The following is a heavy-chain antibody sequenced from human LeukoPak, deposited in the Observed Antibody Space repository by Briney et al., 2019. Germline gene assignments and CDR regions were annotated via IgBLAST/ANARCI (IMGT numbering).Heavy chain of an antibody. CDR3: AKDLFYYDSGGYLDY. CDR2: ISYDGSNK. J-gene: IGHJ4*02. CDR1: GFTFSSYG. Sequence: GGSLRLSCAASGFTFSSYGMHWVRQAPGKGLEWVAVISYDGSNKYYADSVKGRFTISRDNSKNTLYLQMNSLRAEDTAVYYCAKDLFYYDSGGYLDYWGQGTLVTVSS. D-gene: IGHD3-22*01. V-gene: IGHV3-30*18.